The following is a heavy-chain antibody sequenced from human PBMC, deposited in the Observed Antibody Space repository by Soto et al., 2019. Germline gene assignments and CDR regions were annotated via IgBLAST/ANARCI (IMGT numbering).Heavy chain of an antibody. CDR3: AKPKPNGTFDY. J-gene: IGHJ4*02. CDR2: ISYDGTDE. Sequence: PGGSLRLSCVASGFTFSSYGMHWVRQAPGKGLEWVAMISYDGTDEYYADSVKGRFTISRDNSKNTLYLQMNSLRAEDTAVYYCAKPKPNGTFDYWGQGTLVTVSS. V-gene: IGHV3-30*18. CDR1: GFTFSSYG.